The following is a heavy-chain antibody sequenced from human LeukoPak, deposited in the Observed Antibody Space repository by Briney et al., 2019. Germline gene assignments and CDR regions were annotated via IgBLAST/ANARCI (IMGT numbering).Heavy chain of an antibody. Sequence: GGSLRLSCAASGFTFSSYWMNWARQAPGKGLEWVASINHNGNVNYYVDSVKGRFTISRDNAKNSLYLQMSNLRAEDTAVYYCARTFGELLWGFDYWGQGTLVTVSS. J-gene: IGHJ4*02. CDR3: ARTFGELLWGFDY. CDR2: INHNGNVN. CDR1: GFTFSSYW. D-gene: IGHD3-10*01. V-gene: IGHV3-7*03.